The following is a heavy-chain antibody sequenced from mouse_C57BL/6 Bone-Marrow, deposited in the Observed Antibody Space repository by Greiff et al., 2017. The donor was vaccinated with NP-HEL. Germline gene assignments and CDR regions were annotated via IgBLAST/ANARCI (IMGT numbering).Heavy chain of an antibody. CDR2: INPGSGGT. Sequence: VQLQESGAELVRPGTSVKVSCKASGYAFTNYLIEWVKQRPGQGLEWIGVINPGSGGTNYNEKFKGKATLTADKSSSTAYMQLSSLTSEDSAVYVCARYEDYRGSMDYWGQGTSVTVSS. CDR1: GYAFTNYL. V-gene: IGHV1-54*01. CDR3: ARYEDYRGSMDY. D-gene: IGHD2-14*01. J-gene: IGHJ4*01.